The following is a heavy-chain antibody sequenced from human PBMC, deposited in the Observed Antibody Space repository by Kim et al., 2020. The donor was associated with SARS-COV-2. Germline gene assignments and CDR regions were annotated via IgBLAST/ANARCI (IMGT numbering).Heavy chain of an antibody. J-gene: IGHJ2*01. V-gene: IGHV3-48*02. D-gene: IGHD3-10*01. Sequence: GGSLRLSCAASGFTFSSYSMNWVRQAPGKGLEWVSYISSSSSTIYYADSVKGRFTISRDNAKNSLYLQMNSLRDEDTAVYYCARRRGVGPSSRAGFGARHWYFDLWGRGTLVTVSS. CDR2: ISSSSSTI. CDR3: ARRRGVGPSSRAGFGARHWYFDL. CDR1: GFTFSSYS.